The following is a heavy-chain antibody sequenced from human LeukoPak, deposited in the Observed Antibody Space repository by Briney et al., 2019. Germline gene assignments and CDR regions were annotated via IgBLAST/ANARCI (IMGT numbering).Heavy chain of an antibody. V-gene: IGHV4-34*01. CDR2: INHSGST. CDR1: GRFFSGSY. Sequence: PSETLSLTCAVYGRFFSGSYWSWIRQPPGKGLEWIGEINHSGSTNYNPSLKSRVTISVDTSKNQFSLKLSSVTAADTAVYYCARGRRGKDIVVVPAAPRGVYFDYWGQGTLVTVSS. D-gene: IGHD2-2*01. J-gene: IGHJ4*02. CDR3: ARGRRGKDIVVVPAAPRGVYFDY.